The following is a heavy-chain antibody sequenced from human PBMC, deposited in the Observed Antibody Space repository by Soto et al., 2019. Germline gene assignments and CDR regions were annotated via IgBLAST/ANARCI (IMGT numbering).Heavy chain of an antibody. J-gene: IGHJ6*02. Sequence: SETLSLTCSVSGDSFTNHYWSWIRQAPGKGLEWIGYIYYTGDAKYTSSLQSRVTISVDAPKRQVSLSLTSVTAADTAIYYCARGGEGLDVWGPGTAVTVSS. CDR2: IYYTGDA. CDR1: GDSFTNHY. CDR3: ARGGEGLDV. D-gene: IGHD3-16*01. V-gene: IGHV4-59*11.